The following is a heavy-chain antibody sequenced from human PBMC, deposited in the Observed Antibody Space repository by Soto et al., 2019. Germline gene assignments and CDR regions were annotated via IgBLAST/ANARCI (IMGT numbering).Heavy chain of an antibody. J-gene: IGHJ6*02. V-gene: IGHV2-70*12. Sequence: ESGPTLVNPTQTLTLTCTFSGFSLSTSGMCVSWIRQPPGKALEWLALIDWDDDKYYSTSLKTRLTISKDTSKNQVVLTMTNMDPVDTATYYCIQSRCGGDCLQSYASYYYYGMDVWGQGTTVTVSS. D-gene: IGHD2-21*02. CDR2: IDWDDDK. CDR1: GFSLSTSGMC. CDR3: IQSRCGGDCLQSYASYYYYGMDV.